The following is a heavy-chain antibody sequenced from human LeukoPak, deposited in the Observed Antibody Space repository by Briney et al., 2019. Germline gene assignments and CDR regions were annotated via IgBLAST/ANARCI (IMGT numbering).Heavy chain of an antibody. CDR2: ISGSGGST. J-gene: IGHJ4*02. CDR3: VSLARIVDDY. V-gene: IGHV3-23*01. Sequence: PGGSLRLSCAASGFTSSSYAMSWVRQAPGKGLEWVSSISGSGGSTFYADSVKGRFTISRDSSKNTLYLQMNSLRAEDTAVYYCVSLARIVDDYWGQGTLVTVSS. D-gene: IGHD2-21*01. CDR1: GFTSSSYA.